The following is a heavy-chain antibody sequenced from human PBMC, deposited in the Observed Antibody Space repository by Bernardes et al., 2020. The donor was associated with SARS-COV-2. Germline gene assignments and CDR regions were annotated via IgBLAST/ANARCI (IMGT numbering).Heavy chain of an antibody. J-gene: IGHJ3*01. CDR3: ARVEITYGGAVGQDAFDF. Sequence: SGPTLVKPTQTLTLTCTFSGFSLSTRRLGVGWIRQPPGKALEWLAVIYWDDDKRYSPSLNSRLTITKDTSKNQVVLTMANMDPVDTGTYYCARVEITYGGAVGQDAFDFWGQGTMVTVSS. CDR2: IYWDDDK. V-gene: IGHV2-5*02. CDR1: GFSLSTRRLG. D-gene: IGHD3-16*01.